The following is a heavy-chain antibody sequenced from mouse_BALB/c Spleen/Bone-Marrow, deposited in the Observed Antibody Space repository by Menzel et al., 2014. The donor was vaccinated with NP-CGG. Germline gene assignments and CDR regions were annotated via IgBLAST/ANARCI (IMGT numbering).Heavy chain of an antibody. Sequence: LVESGPELVKPGASVKMSCKASGYTFTSYVVHWVKQKPGQGLEWIGNINPYNDDTKYNEKFKGKAALTSDKSSSTAYMELSSLTSEDSAVYYCARSLYGYDWYFDVWGAGTTVTVSS. D-gene: IGHD2-2*01. V-gene: IGHV1-14*01. CDR1: GYTFTSYV. CDR3: ARSLYGYDWYFDV. CDR2: INPYNDDT. J-gene: IGHJ1*01.